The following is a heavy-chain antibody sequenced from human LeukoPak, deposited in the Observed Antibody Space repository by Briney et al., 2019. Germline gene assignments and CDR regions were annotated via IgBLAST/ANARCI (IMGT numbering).Heavy chain of an antibody. D-gene: IGHD5-18*01. CDR3: ARAPERWYSYGSYTYYYMDV. Sequence: SPSETLSLTCTVSGGSISSYYWSWIRQPPGKGLEWIGSISYSGSTNYNPSLESRVTISVDTSKNQISLKVSSVTAADTTVYYCARAPERWYSYGSYTYYYMDVWGKGTTVTVSS. CDR1: GGSISSYY. V-gene: IGHV4-59*01. CDR2: ISYSGST. J-gene: IGHJ6*03.